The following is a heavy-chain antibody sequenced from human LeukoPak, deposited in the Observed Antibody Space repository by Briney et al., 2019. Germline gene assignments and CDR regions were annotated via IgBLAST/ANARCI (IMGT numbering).Heavy chain of an antibody. J-gene: IGHJ4*02. CDR1: GDSVSSNTAA. V-gene: IGHV6-1*01. D-gene: IGHD3-16*01. CDR3: ARGASRVFDY. CDR2: TYYRSKWYS. Sequence: SQTLSLTCAISGDSVSSNTAAWNWIRQSPSRGLEWLGRTYYRSKWYSDYAESVSSRITINPDTSKNQFSLQLNSVTPEDTAVYYCARGASRVFDYWGQGTLVTVSS.